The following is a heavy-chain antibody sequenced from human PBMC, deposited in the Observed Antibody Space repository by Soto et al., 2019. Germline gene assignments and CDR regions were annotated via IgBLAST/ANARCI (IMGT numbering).Heavy chain of an antibody. Sequence: QVQLVQSGAEVKKPGSSVKVSCKASGGTFSSDSFSWVRQAPGQGLEWMGGIIPMFDTPIYAQKFQDRVTLTADESTSTAYMQLSSLRSGDRAVYYCARSGGLDRDFNYWGQGSLVTVSS. CDR2: IIPMFDTP. J-gene: IGHJ4*02. D-gene: IGHD2-15*01. CDR3: ARSGGLDRDFNY. CDR1: GGTFSSDS. V-gene: IGHV1-69*12.